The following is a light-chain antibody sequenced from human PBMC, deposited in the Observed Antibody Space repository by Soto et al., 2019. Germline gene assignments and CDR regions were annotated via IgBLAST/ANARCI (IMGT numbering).Light chain of an antibody. Sequence: EIVMTQSPATLSVSPGERATLSCRASQSVSSNLAWYQRKPGQAPRLLIYHASSRAPGIPARFSGSGSGTEFTLTISSLQSEDFAVYYCQQYENWPQLTFGGGTKVDIK. CDR1: QSVSSN. V-gene: IGKV3-15*01. CDR2: HAS. J-gene: IGKJ4*01. CDR3: QQYENWPQLT.